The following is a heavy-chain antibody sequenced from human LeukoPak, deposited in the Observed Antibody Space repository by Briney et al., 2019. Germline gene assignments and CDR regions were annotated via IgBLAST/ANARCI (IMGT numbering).Heavy chain of an antibody. CDR1: GYTFTTYG. CDR2: IIPIFGTA. J-gene: IGHJ5*02. Sequence: EASVKVSCKASGYTFTTYGISWVRQAPGQGLEWMGGIIPIFGTANYAQKFQGRVTITTDESTSTAYTELSSLRSEDTAVYYCASGGNDYSKWFDPWGQGTLVTVSS. CDR3: ASGGNDYSKWFDP. V-gene: IGHV1-69*05. D-gene: IGHD4-11*01.